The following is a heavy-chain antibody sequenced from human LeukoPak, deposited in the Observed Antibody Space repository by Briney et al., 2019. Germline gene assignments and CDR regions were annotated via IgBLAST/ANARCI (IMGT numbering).Heavy chain of an antibody. V-gene: IGHV3-7*05. CDR1: GFTFSNYG. CDR3: ARDCGSDCSQAFDI. D-gene: IGHD2-21*02. CDR2: IKQDGTQK. J-gene: IGHJ3*02. Sequence: GGSLRLSCAASGFTFSNYGMSWVRQAPGKGLEWVADIKQDGTQKYYVDSVEGRFTISRDNAKNSLYLQMNSLRVEDTAVYYCARDCGSDCSQAFDIWGQGTMVTVSS.